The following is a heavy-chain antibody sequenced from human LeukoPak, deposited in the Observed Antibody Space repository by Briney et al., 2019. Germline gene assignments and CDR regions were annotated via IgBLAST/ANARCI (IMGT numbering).Heavy chain of an antibody. V-gene: IGHV4-39*01. CDR3: EGADREEAYNHRIDY. J-gene: IGHJ4*02. D-gene: IGHD1-1*01. CDR2: IFYSGDT. Sequence: ESSETLSLTCTVSVGSISSSSYYWGWTRQSPGKGLEWIGSIFYSGDTYYNPSLKSRVTISVDTSKNQFSLKVTSVTAADTAVYYCEGADREEAYNHRIDYWGQGTLVTVSS. CDR1: VGSISSSSYY.